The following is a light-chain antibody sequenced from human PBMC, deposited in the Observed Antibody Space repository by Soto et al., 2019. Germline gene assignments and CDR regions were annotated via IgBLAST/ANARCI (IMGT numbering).Light chain of an antibody. CDR1: QSVSSSY. V-gene: IGKV3-20*01. J-gene: IGKJ1*01. CDR2: GAS. CDR3: QQYGNSPTWT. Sequence: EIVLTQSPGTLSLSPGERATLSCRASQSVSSSYLAWYQQKPGQAPRLLIYGASNRATGIPDRFSGSGSGTDFTLTISRLEPEDFAVYYCQQYGNSPTWTFGQGTKVEI.